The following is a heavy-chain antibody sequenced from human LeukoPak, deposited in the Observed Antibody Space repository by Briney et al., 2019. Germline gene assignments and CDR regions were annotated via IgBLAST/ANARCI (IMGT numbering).Heavy chain of an antibody. V-gene: IGHV3-53*01. CDR3: ARVPGYSYGYFDY. CDR2: IYSGGST. D-gene: IGHD5-18*01. J-gene: IGHJ4*02. CDR1: GFTVSSNY. Sequence: PGGSLRLSCAASGFTVSSNYMSWVRQAPGKGLEWASVIYSGGSTYYADSVKGRFTISRDNSKNTLYLQMNSLRAEDTAVYYCARVPGYSYGYFDYWGQGTLVTVSS.